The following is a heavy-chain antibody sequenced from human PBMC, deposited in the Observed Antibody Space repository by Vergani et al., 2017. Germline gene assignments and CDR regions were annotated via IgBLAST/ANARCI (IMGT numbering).Heavy chain of an antibody. CDR1: VGTFSNYT. CDR3: ARAGSVYDYSYFDY. D-gene: IGHD5/OR15-5a*01. V-gene: IGHV1-69*13. Sequence: QVQLVQSGAEVKKPGSSVKVSCMASVGTFSNYTISWVRQAPGQGLEWMGRIIPIFGTAHYAQKFQGRVTITAAESTSTVYMELINLRSEDTAVYYCARAGSVYDYSYFDYWGQGTLVTVSS. CDR2: IIPIFGTA. J-gene: IGHJ4*02.